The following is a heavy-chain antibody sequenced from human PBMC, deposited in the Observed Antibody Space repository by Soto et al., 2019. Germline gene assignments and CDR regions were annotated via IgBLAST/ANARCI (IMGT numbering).Heavy chain of an antibody. CDR1: GYFISSSNW. D-gene: IGHD1-26*01. CDR2: IYYSGTT. CDR3: ERREIQGPIDC. V-gene: IGHV4-28*01. Sequence: SETLCLTCAVSGYFISSSNWWGWIRQPPGKGLEWIGYIYYSGTTYYNPSLKSRVTMSVDTSKNQFSLKLTSVTAVDTAVYYCERREIQGPIDCWGQGTLVTVSS. J-gene: IGHJ4*02.